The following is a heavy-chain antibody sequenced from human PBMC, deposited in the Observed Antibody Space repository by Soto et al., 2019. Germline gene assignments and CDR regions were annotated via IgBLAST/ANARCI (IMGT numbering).Heavy chain of an antibody. Sequence: QVQLVESVGGVFQPGRSMRLACAASGFTFSSDGMHGVRQAPGKGLEWVAVIWYDGSNKYYEDSVKGRFTISRDNSTNTLYLQMNSLRAEDTAVYYCARWGIAAGDYWGQGTLVTGSS. CDR3: ARWGIAAGDY. D-gene: IGHD6-13*01. J-gene: IGHJ4*02. CDR2: IWYDGSNK. V-gene: IGHV3-33*01. CDR1: GFTFSSDG.